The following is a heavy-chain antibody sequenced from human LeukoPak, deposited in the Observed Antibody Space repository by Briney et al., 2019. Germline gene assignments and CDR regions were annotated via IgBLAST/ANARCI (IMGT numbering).Heavy chain of an antibody. CDR3: ARVGGHSVPTRETASRYMDV. CDR2: ISRSGTMI. V-gene: IGHV3-11*01. D-gene: IGHD5/OR15-5a*01. J-gene: IGHJ6*01. Sequence: GGSLRLSCAASGITFSDYYMSWIRRAPGKGLEWVSYISRSGTMIYYADSVKGRFTISRDNAKNSTYLQMNSLRAEDTAVYYCARVGGHSVPTRETASRYMDVWGQGTTVTVSS. CDR1: GITFSDYY.